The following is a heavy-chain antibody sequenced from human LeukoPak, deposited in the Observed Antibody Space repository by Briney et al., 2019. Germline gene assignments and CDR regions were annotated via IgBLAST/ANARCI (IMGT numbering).Heavy chain of an antibody. CDR3: AKETQRITMIVVGPVFDY. D-gene: IGHD3-22*01. J-gene: IGHJ4*02. CDR1: GFTFSVYG. V-gene: IGHV3-30*02. CDR2: IRNDGSNK. Sequence: GGSLRLSCAASGFTFSVYGMHWVRQAPGKGLEWVAFIRNDGSNKYYADSVKGRFTISRDNSKNTLYLQMNSLRAEDTAVYYCAKETQRITMIVVGPVFDYWGQGTLVTVSS.